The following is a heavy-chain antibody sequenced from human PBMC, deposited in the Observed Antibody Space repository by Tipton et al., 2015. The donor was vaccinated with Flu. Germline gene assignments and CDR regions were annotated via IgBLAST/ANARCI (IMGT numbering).Heavy chain of an antibody. J-gene: IGHJ4*02. CDR1: GGSITSGSYY. Sequence: TLSLTCTVSGGSITSGSYYWTWIRQPPGKGLEWIVNLYYTGSTYYSPSLKSRVTISSVDTSKNQFSLTLTSVTAADTAVYFCARDSAVAPPALVYWGQGTLVTVSS. CDR2: LYYTGST. D-gene: IGHD2-2*01. CDR3: ARDSAVAPPALVY. V-gene: IGHV4-31*03.